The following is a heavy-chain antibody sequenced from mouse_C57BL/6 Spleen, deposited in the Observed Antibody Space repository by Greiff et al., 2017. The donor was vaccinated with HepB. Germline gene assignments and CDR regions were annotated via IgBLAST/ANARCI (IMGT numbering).Heavy chain of an antibody. CDR2: IYPGDGDT. CDR1: GYAFSSSW. CDR3: ARTGGNYEDY. Sequence: VQLQQSGPELVKPGASVKISCKASGYAFSSSWMNWVKQRPGKGLEWIGRIYPGDGDTNYNGKFKGKATLTADKSSSTAYMQLSSLTSEDSAVYFCARTGGNYEDYWGQGTTLTVSS. V-gene: IGHV1-82*01. J-gene: IGHJ2*01. D-gene: IGHD2-1*01.